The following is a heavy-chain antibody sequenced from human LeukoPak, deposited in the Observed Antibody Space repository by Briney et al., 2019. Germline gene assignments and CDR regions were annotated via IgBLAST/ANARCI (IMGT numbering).Heavy chain of an antibody. Sequence: ASVKVSCKASGYTLTSYYMHWVRQAPGQGLEWMGIINPSGGSTSYAQKFQGRVTMTRDTSTSTVYMELSSLRSEDTAVYYCARDPNIVLMVYATPQEGGYWGQGTLVTVSS. CDR2: INPSGGST. J-gene: IGHJ4*02. CDR3: ARDPNIVLMVYATPQEGGY. D-gene: IGHD2-8*01. CDR1: GYTLTSYY. V-gene: IGHV1-46*01.